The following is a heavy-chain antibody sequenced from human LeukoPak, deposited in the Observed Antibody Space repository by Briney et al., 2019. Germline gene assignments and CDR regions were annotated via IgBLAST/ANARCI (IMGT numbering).Heavy chain of an antibody. J-gene: IGHJ4*02. D-gene: IGHD3-9*01. CDR1: GYTFTSYY. Sequence: ASVKVSCKASGYTFTSYYMHWVRQAPGQGLEWMGIINPSGGSTSYAQKFQGRVTMTRDTSTSTVYMELSSLRSDDTAVYYCARVSGKDWLSDYWGQGTLVTVSS. CDR3: ARVSGKDWLSDY. V-gene: IGHV1-46*01. CDR2: INPSGGST.